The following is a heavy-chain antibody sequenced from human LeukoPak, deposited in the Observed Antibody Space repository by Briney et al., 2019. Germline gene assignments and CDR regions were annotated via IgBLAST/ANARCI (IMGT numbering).Heavy chain of an antibody. CDR2: ISYDGSNK. CDR1: GFTFSSYG. V-gene: IGHV3-30*03. J-gene: IGHJ6*03. CDR3: ARAIGAPFTYYYYYMDV. D-gene: IGHD4-17*01. Sequence: PGGSLRLSCAASGFTFSSYGMHWVRQAPGKGLEWVAVISYDGSNKYYADSVKGRFTISRDNAKNSLYLQMNSLRAEDTAVYYCARAIGAPFTYYYYYMDVWGKGTTVTVSS.